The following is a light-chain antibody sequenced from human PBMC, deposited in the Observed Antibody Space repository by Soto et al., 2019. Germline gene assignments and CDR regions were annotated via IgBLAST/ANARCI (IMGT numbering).Light chain of an antibody. V-gene: IGKV3-11*01. CDR3: QQRNSWPPIT. CDR1: QSVSTY. CDR2: DAS. J-gene: IGKJ5*01. Sequence: EIVLTQYPVTLSLSPGERATLSCRASQSVSTYLAWYQVKPGQAPRLLIYDASSRASGVPARFSGSGSGTDFTLTISSLEPEDFALYYCQQRNSWPPITFGQGTRLEI.